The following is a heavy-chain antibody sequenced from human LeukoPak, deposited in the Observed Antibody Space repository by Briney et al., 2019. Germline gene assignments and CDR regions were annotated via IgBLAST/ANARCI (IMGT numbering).Heavy chain of an antibody. V-gene: IGHV3-30*02. CDR3: APIGLGSLDY. Sequence: GGSLRLSCAASGFTFSSYSMNWVRQAPGKGLEWVAFIRYDGSNKYYADSVKGRFTISRDNSKNTLYLQMNSLRAEDTAVYYCAPIGLGSLDYWGQGTLVTVSS. J-gene: IGHJ4*02. D-gene: IGHD7-27*01. CDR1: GFTFSSYS. CDR2: IRYDGSNK.